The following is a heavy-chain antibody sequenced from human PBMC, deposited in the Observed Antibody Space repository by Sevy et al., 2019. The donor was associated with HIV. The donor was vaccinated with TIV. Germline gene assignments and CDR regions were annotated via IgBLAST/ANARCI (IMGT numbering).Heavy chain of an antibody. J-gene: IGHJ4*02. CDR2: IYYRGDT. D-gene: IGHD7-27*01. CDR3: ASHDWGREDY. V-gene: IGHV4-38-2*02. Sequence: SDTLSLTCTVSAYSISSGYWWDWFRRPPGKGLQWIGAIYYRGDTQYNPSLKSRVTISRDTSKNQFSLNLASMTAADTAVYYCASHDWGREDYWGQGALVTVSS. CDR1: AYSISSGYW.